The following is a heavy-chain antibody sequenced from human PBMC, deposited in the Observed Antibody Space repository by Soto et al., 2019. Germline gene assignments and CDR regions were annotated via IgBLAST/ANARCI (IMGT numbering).Heavy chain of an antibody. CDR2: ISSSSSYI. D-gene: IGHD6-13*01. CDR1: GFTFSSYS. V-gene: IGHV3-21*01. Sequence: PGGSLRLSCAASGFTFSSYSMNWVRQAPGKGLEWVSSISSSSSYIYYADSVKGRFTISRDSAKNSLYLQMNSLRAEDTAVYYCARDGGGTAAAGEYGMDVWGQGTTVTVSS. CDR3: ARDGGGTAAAGEYGMDV. J-gene: IGHJ6*02.